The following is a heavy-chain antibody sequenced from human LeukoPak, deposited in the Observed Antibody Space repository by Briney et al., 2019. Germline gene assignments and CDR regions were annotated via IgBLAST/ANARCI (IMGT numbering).Heavy chain of an antibody. CDR3: ARDSGALHGGNVVLPFDY. CDR2: IIPIFGTA. D-gene: IGHD4-23*01. J-gene: IGHJ4*02. Sequence: SVKVSCKASGGTFSIYAISWVRQAPGQGLEWMGGIIPIFGTANCAQKFQGRVTITADESTSTAYMELSSLRSEDTAVYYCARDSGALHGGNVVLPFDYWGQGTLVTVSS. V-gene: IGHV1-69*01. CDR1: GGTFSIYA.